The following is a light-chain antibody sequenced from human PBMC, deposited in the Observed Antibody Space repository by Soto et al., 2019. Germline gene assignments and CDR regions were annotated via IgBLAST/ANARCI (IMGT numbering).Light chain of an antibody. Sequence: EIVLTQSPGTLSLSPGERATLSCRASQSVSSSYLAWYQHKPGQAPRLLIYGASSRATGIPDRFSSSGSGTDFTLTISRLEPEDFAVYYCQQYGSSPHTFGQGTKLEIK. J-gene: IGKJ2*01. CDR1: QSVSSSY. V-gene: IGKV3-20*01. CDR3: QQYGSSPHT. CDR2: GAS.